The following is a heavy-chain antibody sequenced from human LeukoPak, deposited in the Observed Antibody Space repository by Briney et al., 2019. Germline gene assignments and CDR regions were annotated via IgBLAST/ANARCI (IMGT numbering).Heavy chain of an antibody. Sequence: GRSLRLSCAASGFTFSTYAMHWVRQAPGKGLEWVAVISYDGSNKYYAESVKGRFTISRDSSKNTLYLQMNSLRAEDTAVYYCARESNYYDSSGYYPYYFDYWGQGTLVTVSS. V-gene: IGHV3-30-3*01. CDR1: GFTFSTYA. CDR2: ISYDGSNK. D-gene: IGHD3-22*01. J-gene: IGHJ4*02. CDR3: ARESNYYDSSGYYPYYFDY.